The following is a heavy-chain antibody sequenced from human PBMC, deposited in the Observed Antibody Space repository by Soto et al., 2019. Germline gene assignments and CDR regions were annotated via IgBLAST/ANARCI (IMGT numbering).Heavy chain of an antibody. CDR3: ATPPKGEGYMDV. V-gene: IGHV1-24*01. CDR1: GYTLTELS. CDR2: FDPEDGET. J-gene: IGHJ6*03. D-gene: IGHD3-16*01. Sequence: ASVKVSCKVSGYTLTELSMHWVRQAPGKGLEWMGGFDPEDGETIYAQKFQGRVTMTEDTSTDTAYMELSSLRSEDTAVYYCATPPKGEGYMDVWGKGTTVTVSS.